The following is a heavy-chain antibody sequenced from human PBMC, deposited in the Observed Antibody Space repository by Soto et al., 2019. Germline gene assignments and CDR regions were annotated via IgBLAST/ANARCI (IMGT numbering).Heavy chain of an antibody. CDR3: ARDRQKQQLVGNYYGMDV. J-gene: IGHJ6*02. V-gene: IGHV1-2*02. Sequence: ASVKVSCKASGYTFTGYYMHWVRQAPGQGLEWMGWINPNSGGTNYAQKFQGRVTMTRDTSISTAYMELSRLRSDDTAVYYCARDRQKQQLVGNYYGMDVWGQGTTVTVSS. D-gene: IGHD6-13*01. CDR2: INPNSGGT. CDR1: GYTFTGYY.